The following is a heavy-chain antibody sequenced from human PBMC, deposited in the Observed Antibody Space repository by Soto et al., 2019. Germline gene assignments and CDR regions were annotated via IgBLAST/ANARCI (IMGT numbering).Heavy chain of an antibody. D-gene: IGHD3-16*01. Sequence: QVQLVESGGGVVQPGRSLRLSCAASGFTFSSYGMHWVRQAPGKGLEWVAVISYDGSNKYYADSVKGRFTIYRDNSKNTLYLQMNSLRAEDTAVYYCAKLTKSPVYDYIWESQPYLDYWGQGTMGTVSS. J-gene: IGHJ4*02. CDR2: ISYDGSNK. CDR1: GFTFSSYG. V-gene: IGHV3-30*18. CDR3: AKLTKSPVYDYIWESQPYLDY.